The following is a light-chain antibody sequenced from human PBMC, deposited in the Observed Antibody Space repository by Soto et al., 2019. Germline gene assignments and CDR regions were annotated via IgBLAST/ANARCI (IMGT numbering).Light chain of an antibody. CDR3: AACDDSLRGRV. Sequence: QSVLTQPPSASGTPGQRVTISCSGSSSNIGSNYVYWYQQLPGTAPKLLIYRNNQRPSGVPARFSGSKSGTSASLAISGLRYEDEADYYCAACDDSLRGRVFGGGTKLTVL. CDR1: SSNIGSNY. V-gene: IGLV1-47*01. CDR2: RNN. J-gene: IGLJ3*02.